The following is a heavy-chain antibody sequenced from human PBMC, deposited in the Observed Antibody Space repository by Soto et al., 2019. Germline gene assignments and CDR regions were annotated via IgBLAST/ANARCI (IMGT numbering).Heavy chain of an antibody. Sequence: QVQLVQSVAEVKKPGAPVKVSCKASGYTFTSYDINWVRQATGQGLEWMGWMKPNSGNTGYAQKFQGRVTMTRNTSISRAYMELSSLRSEDTAVYYCARQNDYGDYVSYFQHWGQGTLVTVSS. CDR3: ARQNDYGDYVSYFQH. CDR1: GYTFTSYD. J-gene: IGHJ1*01. D-gene: IGHD4-17*01. CDR2: MKPNSGNT. V-gene: IGHV1-8*01.